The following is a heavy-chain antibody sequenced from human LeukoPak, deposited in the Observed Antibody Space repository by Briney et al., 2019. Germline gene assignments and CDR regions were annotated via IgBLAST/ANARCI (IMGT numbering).Heavy chain of an antibody. Sequence: SVKVSCKASGGTFSSYAISWVRQAPGQGLEWMGGIIPIFGTANYAQKFQGRVTITTDESTSTAYMELSSLRSEDTAVYYCASPPYCSSTSCYRGYFQHWGQGTLVTVSS. CDR2: IIPIFGTA. J-gene: IGHJ1*01. CDR1: GGTFSSYA. V-gene: IGHV1-69*05. CDR3: ASPPYCSSTSCYRGYFQH. D-gene: IGHD2-2*02.